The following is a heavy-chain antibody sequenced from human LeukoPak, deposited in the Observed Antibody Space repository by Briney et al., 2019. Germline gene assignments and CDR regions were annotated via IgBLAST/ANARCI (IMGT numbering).Heavy chain of an antibody. D-gene: IGHD1-1*01. Sequence: ASVKVSCKASGYTFTNYGISWVRQAPGQGLEWMGWISVYNGNTNYAQKLQGRVTMTTDTSTSTAYMELRSLRSDDTAAYYCARVLAGTTPFDYWGQGTLVTVSS. CDR2: ISVYNGNT. V-gene: IGHV1-18*01. CDR1: GYTFTNYG. J-gene: IGHJ4*02. CDR3: ARVLAGTTPFDY.